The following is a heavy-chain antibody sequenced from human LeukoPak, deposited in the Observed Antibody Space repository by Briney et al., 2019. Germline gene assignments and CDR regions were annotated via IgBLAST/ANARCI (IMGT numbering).Heavy chain of an antibody. CDR1: GYTFTSYD. Sequence: ASVKVSCKASGYTFTSYDINWVRQATGQGLEWMGWMNPNSGNTGYAQKFQGRGTMTRNTSISTAYMELSSLRSEDTAVYYCARGRVTVATYYYHMDVWGKGTTVTVSS. J-gene: IGHJ6*03. V-gene: IGHV1-8*01. CDR3: ARGRVTVATYYYHMDV. CDR2: MNPNSGNT. D-gene: IGHD5-18*01.